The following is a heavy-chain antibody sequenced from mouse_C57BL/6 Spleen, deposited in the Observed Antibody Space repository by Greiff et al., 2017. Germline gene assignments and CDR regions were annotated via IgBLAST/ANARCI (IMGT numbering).Heavy chain of an antibody. J-gene: IGHJ3*01. V-gene: IGHV1-15*01. CDR1: GYTFTDYE. CDR3: TRKGGYYGGFAY. Sequence: QVQLKESGAELVRPGASVTLSCKASGYTFTDYEMHWVKQTPVHGLEWIGAIDPETGGTAYNQKFKGKAILTANKSSSTAYMELRSLTSEDSAVYYCTRKGGYYGGFAYWGQGTLVTVSA. D-gene: IGHD2-3*01. CDR2: IDPETGGT.